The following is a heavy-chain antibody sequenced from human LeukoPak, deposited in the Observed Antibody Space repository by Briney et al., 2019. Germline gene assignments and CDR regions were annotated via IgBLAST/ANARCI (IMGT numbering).Heavy chain of an antibody. D-gene: IGHD4/OR15-4a*01. CDR2: IHPDGSVT. J-gene: IGHJ5*02. CDR1: GFTFRSYW. CDR3: ARDIGYGALDL. V-gene: IGHV3-7*01. Sequence: GGSLRLSCAASGFTFRSYWMSWVRQAPGKGLEWVSIIHPDGSVTRYGDFVKGRFTISRDNAENSLYLRMNSLRVEDTAVFSCARDIGYGALDLWGQGTLVTVPS.